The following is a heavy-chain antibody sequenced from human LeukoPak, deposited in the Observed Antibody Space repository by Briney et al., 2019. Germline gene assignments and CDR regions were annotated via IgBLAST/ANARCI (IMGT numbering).Heavy chain of an antibody. D-gene: IGHD6-19*01. V-gene: IGHV3-23*01. CDR1: FTXXXXG. J-gene: IGHJ4*02. CDR3: AKGGYSSGWRNYFDY. CDR2: ISATGGST. Sequence: FTXXXXGITWVRQAPGKGLEWVSTISATGGSTYYADSVKGRFTISRDNSKDTLYLQMNSLRAEDTAVYYCAKGGYSSGWRNYFDYWGQGTLVTVSS.